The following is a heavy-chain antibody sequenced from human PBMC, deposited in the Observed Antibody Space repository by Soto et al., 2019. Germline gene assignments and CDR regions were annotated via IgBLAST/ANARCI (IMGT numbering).Heavy chain of an antibody. J-gene: IGHJ4*02. Sequence: QLQLQESGSGLVKPSQTLSLTCAVSGGSISSGGYSWSWIRQPPGKGLEWIGYIYHSGSTYYNPSTXXRVTISVDRSKNQFSLKLSSVSAADTAVYYCARGSPVTTDYWGQGTLVTVSS. D-gene: IGHD4-17*01. CDR2: IYHSGST. V-gene: IGHV4-30-2*01. CDR3: ARGSPVTTDY. CDR1: GGSISSGGYS.